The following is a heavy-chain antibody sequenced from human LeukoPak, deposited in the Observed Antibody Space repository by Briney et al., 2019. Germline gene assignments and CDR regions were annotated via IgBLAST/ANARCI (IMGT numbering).Heavy chain of an antibody. V-gene: IGHV3-30-3*01. Sequence: GGSLRLSCAASGFTFSSYAMHWVRQAPGKGLDWVAVISYDGNYEYYADSVTGRFTISRDNYKNTLNLQMNSLVAEDTAVYYCARAPGVGPPAGYYLDYWDQGTLVTVSS. J-gene: IGHJ4*02. D-gene: IGHD2-2*01. CDR1: GFTFSSYA. CDR2: ISYDGNYE. CDR3: ARAPGVGPPAGYYLDY.